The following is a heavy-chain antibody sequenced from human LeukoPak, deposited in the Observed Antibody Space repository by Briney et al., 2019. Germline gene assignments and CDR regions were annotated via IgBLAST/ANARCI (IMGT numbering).Heavy chain of an antibody. CDR1: GYTFTSYG. CDR2: ISAYNGNT. Sequence: WASVKVSCKASGYTFTSYGISWVRQAPGQGLEWMGWISAYNGNTNYAQKLQGRVTMTTDTSTSTAYMELRSLRSDDTAVYYCAANLCGGDCPNWFDPWGQGTLVTVSS. CDR3: AANLCGGDCPNWFDP. J-gene: IGHJ5*02. V-gene: IGHV1-18*01. D-gene: IGHD2-21*01.